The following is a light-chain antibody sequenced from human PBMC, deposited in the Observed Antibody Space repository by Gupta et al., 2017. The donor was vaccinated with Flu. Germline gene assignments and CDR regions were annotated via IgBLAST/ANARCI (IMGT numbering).Light chain of an antibody. V-gene: IGKV3-11*01. CDR1: QSVSSY. Sequence: EIVLTQSPATLSLSPGERATLSCRASQSVSSYLAWYQQKPGQAPRLLIYDASNRATGIPARFSGSGSGTEVTLTISSREQEDFAVYYCQQRSNWPPVTFGQGTRLEIK. CDR3: QQRSNWPPVT. CDR2: DAS. J-gene: IGKJ5*01.